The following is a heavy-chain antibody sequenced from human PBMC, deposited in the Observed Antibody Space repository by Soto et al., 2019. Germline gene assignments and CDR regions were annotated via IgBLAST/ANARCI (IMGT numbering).Heavy chain of an antibody. CDR3: ARQPVSVAGKYFLYHSGVDV. CDR2: VYHTGST. Sequence: QVQLQQWGAGLLTPSETLSLASAVYGGSFSDYFWTWIRRPPGKGLKGIGEVYHTGSTHYSPSLKVRVTISVDKSKNQFSLRLSSITAADTAVYYCARQPVSVAGKYFLYHSGVDVWGPGTTVTVSS. J-gene: IGHJ6*02. V-gene: IGHV4-34*01. D-gene: IGHD6-19*01. CDR1: GGSFSDYF.